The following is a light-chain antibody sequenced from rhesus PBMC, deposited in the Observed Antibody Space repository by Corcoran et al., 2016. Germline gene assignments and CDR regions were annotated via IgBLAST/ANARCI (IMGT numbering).Light chain of an antibody. CDR2: SAS. CDR3: LQLNSHPRT. J-gene: IGKJ1*01. V-gene: IGKV1S5*01. CDR1: QTISTR. Sequence: DIQMTQSPSSLSASVGDRVTITCRATQTISTRLAWFQQKPGKVPKLLFYSASYLESGVPSRFSGSGSGTEFTLSINGLQPEDFATYYCLQLNSHPRTFGQGTKVEVK.